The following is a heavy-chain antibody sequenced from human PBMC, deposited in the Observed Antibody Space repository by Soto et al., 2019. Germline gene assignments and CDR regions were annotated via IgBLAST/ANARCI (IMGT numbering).Heavy chain of an antibody. J-gene: IGHJ4*02. CDR2: IGGGGITT. CDR3: AKGSGGYRPYYFDS. V-gene: IGHV3-23*01. Sequence: GGSLRLSCAASGFTYSSYAMSWVRQAPGKGLEWVSAIGGGGITTYYADSVKGRFTISRDNSKNTLFLQMSSLRAEDTAVYYCAKGSGGYRPYYFDSWGQGTLVTVSS. D-gene: IGHD5-18*01. CDR1: GFTYSSYA.